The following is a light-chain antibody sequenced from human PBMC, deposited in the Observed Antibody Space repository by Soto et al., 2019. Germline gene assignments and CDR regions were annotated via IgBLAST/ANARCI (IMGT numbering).Light chain of an antibody. J-gene: IGKJ5*01. CDR1: QSISNY. CDR2: AAS. V-gene: IGKV1-39*01. Sequence: DIQMTQSPSSLSASVGDRVTITCRASQSISNYLNWYQQKQGKXXKXXIYAASNLQSGVPSRFSGSGSGTDLTITISSLQPEDFETYYCQQSYSTPITFGQGTRLEIK. CDR3: QQSYSTPIT.